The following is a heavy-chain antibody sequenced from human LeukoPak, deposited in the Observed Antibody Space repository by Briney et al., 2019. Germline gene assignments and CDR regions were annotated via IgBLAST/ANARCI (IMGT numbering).Heavy chain of an antibody. J-gene: IGHJ4*02. CDR1: GGSITGFF. V-gene: IGHV4-4*07. Sequence: PSETLSLTCAVSGGSITGFFWTWIRQPAGEGLQYIGRICSRGGANYNPSLQSRVAMSVDTSQNLFSLKLTSVTAADTAVYFCARVATPDVSSPLDFWGQGILVTVSS. CDR2: ICSRGGA. CDR3: ARVATPDVSSPLDF. D-gene: IGHD6-19*01.